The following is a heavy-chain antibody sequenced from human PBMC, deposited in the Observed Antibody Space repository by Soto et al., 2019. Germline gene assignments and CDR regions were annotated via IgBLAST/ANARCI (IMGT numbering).Heavy chain of an antibody. Sequence: QVQLVQSGAEVKKPGASVKVSCKASGYTFTSYDINWVRQATGQGLEWMGWMNPNSGNTGYAQKFQGRVTMTRNNSISTAYMELSSLRSDDTAVYYCARRGLAVAGTWYFDLWGRGTLVTVSS. CDR1: GYTFTSYD. CDR3: ARRGLAVAGTWYFDL. J-gene: IGHJ2*01. D-gene: IGHD6-19*01. V-gene: IGHV1-8*01. CDR2: MNPNSGNT.